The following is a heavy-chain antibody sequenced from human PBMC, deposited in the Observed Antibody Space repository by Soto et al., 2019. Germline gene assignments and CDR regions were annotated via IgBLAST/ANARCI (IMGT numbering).Heavy chain of an antibody. CDR2: ISANSGDT. CDR1: GYSFTSHG. J-gene: IGHJ6*03. D-gene: IGHD3-10*01. V-gene: IGHV1-18*01. Sequence: QVQLVQSGAEVKKPGASVKVSCKASGYSFTSHGISWVRQAPGQGLEWMGRISANSGDTNYAQKLQGRVTVTTDTSTSPAYLELRSLRSEDTAVYYCARMVRGSNIDYYPYIDVWGKGTTVTVSS. CDR3: ARMVRGSNIDYYPYIDV.